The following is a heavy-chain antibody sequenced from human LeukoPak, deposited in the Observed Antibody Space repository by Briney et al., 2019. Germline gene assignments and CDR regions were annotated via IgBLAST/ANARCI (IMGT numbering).Heavy chain of an antibody. J-gene: IGHJ4*02. Sequence: SETLSLTCTVSGGIIGSYYWSWLRQPPGKGLEWIGEIYHSGSTNYNPSLKSRVTISVDTSKNQFSLKLSSVTAADTAVYYCARGLSYGHDYWGQGTLVTVSS. CDR1: GGIIGSYY. D-gene: IGHD5-18*01. V-gene: IGHV4-34*01. CDR2: IYHSGST. CDR3: ARGLSYGHDY.